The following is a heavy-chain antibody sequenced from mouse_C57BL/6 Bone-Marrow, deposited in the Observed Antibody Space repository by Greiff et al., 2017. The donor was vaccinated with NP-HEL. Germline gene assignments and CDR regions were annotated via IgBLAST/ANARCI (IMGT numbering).Heavy chain of an antibody. Sequence: EVKLQESGAELVGPGASVKLSCPALAFNIKDDYMHWVKQRPEQGLEWIGWIDPENGNTEYASKFQGKATITADTSSNTAYLQLSSLTSEDTAVYYCTTYYYAMDYWGQGTSVTVSS. CDR2: IDPENGNT. CDR3: TTYYYAMDY. CDR1: AFNIKDDY. J-gene: IGHJ4*01. V-gene: IGHV14-4*01.